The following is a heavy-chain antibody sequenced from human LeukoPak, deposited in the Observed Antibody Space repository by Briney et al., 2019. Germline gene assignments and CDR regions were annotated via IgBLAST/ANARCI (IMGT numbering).Heavy chain of an antibody. CDR3: AKDGGEYYDILTGYYPRLYYMDV. CDR2: ISGSGGST. Sequence: GGSLRLSCVASGFTFSTYGMSWVCQAPGKVLEWVSAISGSGGSTYYADSVKGRFTISRDNSKNTLYLQMNSLRAEDTAVYYCAKDGGEYYDILTGYYPRLYYMDVWGKGTTVTISS. J-gene: IGHJ6*03. D-gene: IGHD3-9*01. V-gene: IGHV3-23*01. CDR1: GFTFSTYG.